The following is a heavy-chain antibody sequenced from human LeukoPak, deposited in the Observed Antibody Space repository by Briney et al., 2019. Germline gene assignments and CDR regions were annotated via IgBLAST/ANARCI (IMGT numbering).Heavy chain of an antibody. D-gene: IGHD1-26*01. CDR2: IKGKTDGGTT. CDR1: GFTFSNAW. V-gene: IGHV3-15*01. Sequence: GGSLRLSCAASGFTFSNAWMSWVRQAPGKGLEWVGRIKGKTDGGTTDYAAPVKGRFTISRDDSKNTLYLQVNSLKTEDTAVYYCTTDSGSYLDAFDIWGQGTMVTVSS. J-gene: IGHJ3*02. CDR3: TTDSGSYLDAFDI.